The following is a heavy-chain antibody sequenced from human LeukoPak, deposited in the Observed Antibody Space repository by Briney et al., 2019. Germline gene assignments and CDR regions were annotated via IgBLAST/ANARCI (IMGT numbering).Heavy chain of an antibody. CDR2: ISSSSSYI. V-gene: IGHV3-21*01. Sequence: GGSLRLSCAAFGFTVSSNYMSWVRQAPGKGLEWVSSISSSSSYIYYADSVKGRFTISRDNAKNSLYLQMNSLRAEDTAVYYCARDDIYGDYLYYFDYWGQGTLVTVSS. D-gene: IGHD4-17*01. CDR3: ARDDIYGDYLYYFDY. J-gene: IGHJ4*02. CDR1: GFTVSSNY.